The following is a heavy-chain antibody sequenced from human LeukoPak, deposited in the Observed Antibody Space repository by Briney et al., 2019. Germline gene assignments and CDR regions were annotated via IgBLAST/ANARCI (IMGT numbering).Heavy chain of an antibody. CDR2: IYYSGST. D-gene: IGHD3-10*01. J-gene: IGHJ1*01. CDR1: GGSISSRSYY. CDR3: AREIGRYTLWFGELLS. V-gene: IGHV4-39*07. Sequence: SETLSLTCTVSGGSISSRSYYWGWIPQPPGKGLEWIGSIYYSGSTYYNPSLKSRVTISVDTSKNQFSLKLSSVTAADTAVYYCAREIGRYTLWFGELLSGGQGTLVTVSS.